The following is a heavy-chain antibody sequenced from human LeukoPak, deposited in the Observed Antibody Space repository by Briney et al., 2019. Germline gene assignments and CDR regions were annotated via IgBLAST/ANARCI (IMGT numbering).Heavy chain of an antibody. V-gene: IGHV4-39*07. J-gene: IGHJ4*02. CDR3: ARELIVATVKSGRFDY. CDR1: GGSISSSSYY. D-gene: IGHD5-12*01. CDR2: IYYSGST. Sequence: SETLSLTCTVSGGSISSSSYYWGWIRQPPGKGLEWIGSIYYSGSTYYNPSLRSRVTISVDTSKNQFSLKLSSVTAADTAVYYCARELIVATVKSGRFDYWGQGSLVTVSS.